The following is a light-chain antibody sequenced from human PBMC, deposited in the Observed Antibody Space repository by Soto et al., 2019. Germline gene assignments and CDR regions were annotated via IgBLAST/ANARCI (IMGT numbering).Light chain of an antibody. CDR2: AS. J-gene: IGKJ5*01. V-gene: IGKV3-15*01. CDR1: ESVDIY. CDR3: QQYNQWPPT. Sequence: EIVMTQSPATLSVSLGERASLSCRASESVDIYVAWYHQKPGQAPKVLIHASTRATGIPARFSGSGSGTDFTLTVSSLQSEDFGVYYCQQYNQWPPTFGQGTRLEIK.